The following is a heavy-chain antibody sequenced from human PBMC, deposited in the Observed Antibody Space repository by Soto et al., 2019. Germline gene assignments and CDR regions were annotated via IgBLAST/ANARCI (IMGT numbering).Heavy chain of an antibody. D-gene: IGHD2-2*01. J-gene: IGHJ4*02. V-gene: IGHV4-31*03. CDR3: ARGGGSTKVDY. CDR1: GGSITSSGYY. CDR2: TSNSGST. Sequence: QVQLQESGPGLVKPSQTLSLTCTVSGGSITSSGYYWSWIRQHPGEGLEWIGFTSNSGSTSYNPSIKSRVTISVDTSSHQFSLNLKSVTAADTAVYYCARGGGSTKVDYWGQGTLVTVSP.